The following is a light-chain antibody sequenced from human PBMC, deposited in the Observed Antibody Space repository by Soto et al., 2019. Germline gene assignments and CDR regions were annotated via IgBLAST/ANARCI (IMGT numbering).Light chain of an antibody. J-gene: IGLJ1*01. CDR2: DVS. CDR3: YSCSRSSGTRYV. Sequence: QSALTQPASVSGSPGRSITISCTGTSSDVGAYNYVSWYQQQPGQAPKLMIYDVSNRPSGVSDRFSGSKSGNTASLTISGLQAEDEADYYCYSCSRSSGTRYVFGTGTKLTVL. V-gene: IGLV2-14*03. CDR1: SSDVGAYNY.